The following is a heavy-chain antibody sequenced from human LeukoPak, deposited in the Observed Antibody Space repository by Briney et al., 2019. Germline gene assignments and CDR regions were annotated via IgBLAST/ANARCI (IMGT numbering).Heavy chain of an antibody. Sequence: SVKVSCKASGGTFSSYAISWVRQAPGQGLEWMGGIIPIFGTANYAQKFQGRVTITTDESTSTVYMELSSLRSEDTAVYYCARVCDVAVAGSCAFDIWGQGTMVTVSS. D-gene: IGHD6-19*01. V-gene: IGHV1-69*05. CDR1: GGTFSSYA. CDR3: ARVCDVAVAGSCAFDI. CDR2: IIPIFGTA. J-gene: IGHJ3*02.